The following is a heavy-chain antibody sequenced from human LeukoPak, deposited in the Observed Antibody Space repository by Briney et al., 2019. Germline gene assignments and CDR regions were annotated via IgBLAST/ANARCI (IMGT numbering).Heavy chain of an antibody. J-gene: IGHJ4*02. Sequence: SETLSLTRTLSGVSCSSSYWSWIRQPPGKGLEWIGYIFYTGDSNHNPSFKSRVSISLYTSKDQISLKLYSVAAADTAVYYCARHRFASPLDSWGQGTLVTVSS. D-gene: IGHD2-21*01. V-gene: IGHV4-59*08. CDR1: GVSCSSSY. CDR2: IFYTGDS. CDR3: ARHRFASPLDS.